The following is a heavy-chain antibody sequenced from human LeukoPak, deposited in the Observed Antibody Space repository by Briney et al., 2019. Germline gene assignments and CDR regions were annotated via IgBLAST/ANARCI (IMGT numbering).Heavy chain of an antibody. D-gene: IGHD6-19*01. CDR2: IYYTGST. J-gene: IGHJ4*02. Sequence: SETLSLTCTVSGGAISSYYWSWIRQPPGKGLEWIGCIYYTGSTNYNPSLKSRVTISVDTSKNQFSLKLSSVTAADTAVYYCATGRAYSSVDYWGQGTLVTVSS. CDR3: ATGRAYSSVDY. CDR1: GGAISSYY. V-gene: IGHV4-59*01.